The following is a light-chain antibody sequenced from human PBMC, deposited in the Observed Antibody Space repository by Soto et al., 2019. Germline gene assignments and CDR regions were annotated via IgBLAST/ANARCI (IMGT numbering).Light chain of an antibody. CDR3: SSYPSSNTLV. V-gene: IGLV2-14*01. CDR2: EVS. CDR1: SSDVGAYNY. J-gene: IGLJ2*01. Sequence: QSALTQPASVSGSPGQSITISCTGTSSDVGAYNYVSWYQQHPGKAPKLMIFEVSDRPSGVSNRFSGSKSGNTASLTISGLQAEDEADDYCSSYPSSNTLVFGGGTKLTVL.